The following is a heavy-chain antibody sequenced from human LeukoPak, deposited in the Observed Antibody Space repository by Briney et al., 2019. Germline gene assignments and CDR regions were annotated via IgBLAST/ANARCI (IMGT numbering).Heavy chain of an antibody. J-gene: IGHJ5*02. Sequence: ASVKVSCKVSGYTFTKYGIIWVRQAPGQGLEWMGWVSTYNDNTNYAQNLQGRVTMTKDTSTSTAYMGLRSLRPDDTAVYYCAREFDYYDDSGYSEDLWGQGTLVTVSS. CDR2: VSTYNDNT. D-gene: IGHD3-22*01. V-gene: IGHV1-18*01. CDR3: AREFDYYDDSGYSEDL. CDR1: GYTFTKYG.